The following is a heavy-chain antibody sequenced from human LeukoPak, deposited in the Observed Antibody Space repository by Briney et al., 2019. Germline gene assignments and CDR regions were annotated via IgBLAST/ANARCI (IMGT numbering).Heavy chain of an antibody. CDR3: GRGHVTIDTGY. J-gene: IGHJ4*02. Sequence: GGSLRLTCAASGFTFNTYAMSWVRQASGKGPEWVSSVSSSGDSTYYADSVKGRFTISRDNAQNSLFLQMNGLRAEDTAVYYCGRGHVTIDTGYWGQGTLVTVSS. CDR2: VSSSGDST. V-gene: IGHV3-23*01. CDR1: GFTFNTYA. D-gene: IGHD3-3*01.